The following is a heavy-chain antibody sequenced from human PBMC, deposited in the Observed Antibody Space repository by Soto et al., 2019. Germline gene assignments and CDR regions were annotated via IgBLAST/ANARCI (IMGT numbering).Heavy chain of an antibody. D-gene: IGHD6-19*01. CDR2: IIPILGIA. V-gene: IGHV1-69*02. CDR3: APKLADSSGWTGGFDC. J-gene: IGHJ4*02. Sequence: QVQLVQSGAEVKKPGSSVKVSCKASGGTFSSYTISWVRQAPGQGLEWMGRIIPILGIANYAQKFQGRVTITADKSTSTAYMELSSLRSEDTAVYYCAPKLADSSGWTGGFDCWDQGTLVTFPA. CDR1: GGTFSSYT.